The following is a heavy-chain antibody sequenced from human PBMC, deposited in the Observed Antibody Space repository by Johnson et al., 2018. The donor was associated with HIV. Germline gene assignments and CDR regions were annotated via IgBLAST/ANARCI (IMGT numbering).Heavy chain of an antibody. Sequence: QVQLVESGGGVVQPGRSLRLSCAASGFTFSSYAMHWVRQAPGKGLEWVAVISYDGSEKYYADSVKGRFTISRDNSKNTLYLQMNSLRAEDTAVYYCAKDPYSGSPIDIWGQGTMVTVSS. D-gene: IGHD1-26*01. CDR1: GFTFSSYA. CDR2: ISYDGSEK. V-gene: IGHV3-30*04. CDR3: AKDPYSGSPIDI. J-gene: IGHJ3*02.